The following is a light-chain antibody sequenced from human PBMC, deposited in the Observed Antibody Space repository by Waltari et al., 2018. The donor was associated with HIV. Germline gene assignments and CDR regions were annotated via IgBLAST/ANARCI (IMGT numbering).Light chain of an antibody. CDR2: SAL. CDR3: QQTMTVPYT. V-gene: IGKV1-39*01. CDR1: QGVGQY. Sequence: DVQMTQSPSFLSASVGDTVSITCRASQGVGQYLNWYQQKPGKAPKLLIYSALTKQPGVPWRFIGGGLGTGFALTIASLQPDDAATYFCQQTMTVPYTFGPGT. J-gene: IGKJ2*01.